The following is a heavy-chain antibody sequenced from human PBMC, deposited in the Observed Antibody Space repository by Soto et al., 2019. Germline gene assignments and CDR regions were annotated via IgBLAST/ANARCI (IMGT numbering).Heavy chain of an antibody. Sequence: GGSLRLSCAASGFTFSDYYMSWIRQAPGKGLEWVSYISSSGSTIYYADSVKGRFTISRDNAKNSLYLQMNSLRAEDTAVYYCARAPDSSYCGGDCYPYAFDIWGQGTMVTVS. CDR3: ARAPDSSYCGGDCYPYAFDI. CDR2: ISSSGSTI. CDR1: GFTFSDYY. V-gene: IGHV3-11*01. J-gene: IGHJ3*02. D-gene: IGHD2-21*02.